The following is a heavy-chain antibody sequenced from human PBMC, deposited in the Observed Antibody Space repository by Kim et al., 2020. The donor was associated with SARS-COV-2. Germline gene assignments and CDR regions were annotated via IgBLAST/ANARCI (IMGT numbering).Heavy chain of an antibody. V-gene: IGHV3-30-3*01. CDR3: ARGGRGGIAVAGIENWFDP. CDR2: ISYDGSNK. D-gene: IGHD6-19*01. Sequence: GGSLRLSCAASGFTFSSYAMHWVRQAPGKGLEWVAVISYDGSNKYYADSVKGRFTISRDNSKNTLYLQMNSLRAEDTAVYYCARGGRGGIAVAGIENWFDPWGQGTLVTVSS. J-gene: IGHJ5*02. CDR1: GFTFSSYA.